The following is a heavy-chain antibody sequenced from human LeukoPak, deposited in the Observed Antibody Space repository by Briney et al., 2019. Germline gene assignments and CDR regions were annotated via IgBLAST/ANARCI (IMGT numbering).Heavy chain of an antibody. CDR2: IYYSGST. D-gene: IGHD1-26*01. J-gene: IGHJ3*02. CDR3: ARDKFPLVGATGDDAFDI. CDR1: GGSISSSSYY. Sequence: SETLSLTCTVSGGSISSSSYYWGWIRQPPGKGLEWIGSIYYSGSTYYNPSLKSRVTISVDKSKKQFSLKLSSVTAADTAVYYCARDKFPLVGATGDDAFDIWGQGTMVTVSS. V-gene: IGHV4-39*07.